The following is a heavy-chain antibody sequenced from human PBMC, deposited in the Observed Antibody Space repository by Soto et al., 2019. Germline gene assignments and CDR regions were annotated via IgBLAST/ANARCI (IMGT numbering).Heavy chain of an antibody. CDR3: AKDVYYDVSRQYSDLYFDS. CDR1: GVCFISYG. J-gene: IGHJ4*02. Sequence: WESLTLSFAASGVCFISYGMICFREAPPQWLEWVSSISTRGGRTYYADSVKSRFSISRDKSKNAVYLDMDNLRAEDTGIYYCAKDVYYDVSRQYSDLYFDSWGQGALVTVSS. CDR2: ISTRGGRT. V-gene: IGHV3-23*01. D-gene: IGHD3-22*01.